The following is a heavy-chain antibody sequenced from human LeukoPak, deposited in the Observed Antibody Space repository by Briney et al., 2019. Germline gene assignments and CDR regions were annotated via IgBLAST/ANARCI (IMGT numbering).Heavy chain of an antibody. V-gene: IGHV4-31*03. CDR3: ARACPVGDWFDP. CDR2: IYYSGST. Sequence: SQTLSLTCTVSGGSISSGGYYWSWICQHPGKGLEWIGYIYYSGSTYYNPSLKSRVTISVDTSKNQFSLKLSSVTAADTAVYYCARACPVGDWFDPWGQGTLVTVSS. J-gene: IGHJ5*02. CDR1: GGSISSGGYY.